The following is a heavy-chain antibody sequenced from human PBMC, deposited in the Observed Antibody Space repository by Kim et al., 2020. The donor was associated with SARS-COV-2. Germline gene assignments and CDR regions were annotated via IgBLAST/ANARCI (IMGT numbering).Heavy chain of an antibody. CDR3: ARASPYFDWLLPNYYYYGMDV. J-gene: IGHJ6*02. Sequence: ASVKVSCKASGYTFTSYAMNWVRQAPGQGLEWMGWINTNTGNPTYAQGFTGRFVFSLDTSVSTAYLQISSLKAEDTAVYYCARASPYFDWLLPNYYYYGMDVWGQGTTVTVSS. D-gene: IGHD3-9*01. CDR1: GYTFTSYA. V-gene: IGHV7-4-1*02. CDR2: INTNTGNP.